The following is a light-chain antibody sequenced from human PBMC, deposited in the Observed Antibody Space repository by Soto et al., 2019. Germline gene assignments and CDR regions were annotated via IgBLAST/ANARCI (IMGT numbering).Light chain of an antibody. Sequence: ALQLTQSPSSLSASVGDRVTITCRASQGISSALAWYQQKPGKSPNLLIYDVSSLESGVPSRFSGSGSGTDFTLTISSLKPEDYATYYCQQFNTYPALTFGGGTKVEIK. CDR3: QQFNTYPALT. V-gene: IGKV1-13*02. CDR1: QGISSA. J-gene: IGKJ4*01. CDR2: DVS.